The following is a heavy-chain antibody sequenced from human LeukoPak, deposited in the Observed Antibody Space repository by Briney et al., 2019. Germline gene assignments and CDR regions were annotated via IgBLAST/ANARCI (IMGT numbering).Heavy chain of an antibody. CDR3: ARGGERAFDY. V-gene: IGHV4-59*01. D-gene: IGHD3-10*01. Sequence: SETLSLTCSVSGDSIGSYYWTWIRQPPGKGLEWIGYFSYSGSTNYNPSLKSRVTMSVDTSKNQFSLNLRSVTAADTAVYYCARGGERAFDYWGQGTLVTVSS. CDR2: FSYSGST. J-gene: IGHJ4*02. CDR1: GDSIGSYY.